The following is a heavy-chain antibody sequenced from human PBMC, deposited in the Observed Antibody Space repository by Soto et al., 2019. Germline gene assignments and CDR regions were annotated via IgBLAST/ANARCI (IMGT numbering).Heavy chain of an antibody. CDR1: GFTFSSYW. V-gene: IGHV3-7*01. D-gene: IGHD2-15*01. CDR3: AREADIVVVVDVTKSFDY. Sequence: EVQLVESGGGLVQPGGSLRLSCAASGFTFSSYWMSWVRQAPGKGLEWVANIKQDGSEKYYVDSVKGRFTISRDNAKNSLYLQMNSLRAEDTAVYYCAREADIVVVVDVTKSFDYWGQGTLVTVSS. CDR2: IKQDGSEK. J-gene: IGHJ4*02.